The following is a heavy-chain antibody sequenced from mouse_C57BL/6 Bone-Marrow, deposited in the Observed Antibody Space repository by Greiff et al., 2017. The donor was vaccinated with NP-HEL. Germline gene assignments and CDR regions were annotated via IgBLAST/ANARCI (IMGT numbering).Heavy chain of an antibody. CDR2: ISYDGSN. D-gene: IGHD1-1*01. CDR1: GYSITSGYY. V-gene: IGHV3-6*01. Sequence: EVKLQESGPGLVKPSQSLSLTCSVTGYSITSGYYWNWIRQFPGNKLEWMGYISYDGSNNYNPSLKNRISITRDTSKNQFFLKLNSVTTEDTATYYCARDRDYYGSSLYYFDYWGQGTTLTVSS. CDR3: ARDRDYYGSSLYYFDY. J-gene: IGHJ2*01.